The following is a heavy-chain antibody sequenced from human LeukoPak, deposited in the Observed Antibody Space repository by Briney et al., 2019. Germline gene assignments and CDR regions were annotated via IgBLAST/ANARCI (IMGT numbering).Heavy chain of an antibody. D-gene: IGHD6-25*01. J-gene: IGHJ4*02. CDR1: GASISNYY. CDR3: ARHERGAANLDY. CDR2: VSYSGRA. V-gene: IGHV4-59*08. Sequence: PSETLSLTCTVSGASISNYYWSWIRQPPGRGLEFIGYVSYSGRANHNPSLKSRVTISADTSKNQSSLKLTAVTAADTAVYYCARHERGAANLDYWGQGTLVTVSS.